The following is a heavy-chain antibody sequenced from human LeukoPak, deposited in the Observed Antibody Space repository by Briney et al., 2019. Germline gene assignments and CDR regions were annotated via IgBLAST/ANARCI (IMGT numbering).Heavy chain of an antibody. CDR2: ISAYNGNT. CDR1: GYTFTSYG. J-gene: IGHJ6*02. V-gene: IGHV1-18*01. D-gene: IGHD3-3*01. CDR3: ARRSLPNQYYDFWPYGMDV. Sequence: GASVTVSCTASGYTFTSYGISWVRQAPGQGLEWMGWISAYNGNTNYAQKLQGRVTMTTDTSTSTAYMELRSLRSDDTAVYYCARRSLPNQYYDFWPYGMDVWGQGTTVTVSS.